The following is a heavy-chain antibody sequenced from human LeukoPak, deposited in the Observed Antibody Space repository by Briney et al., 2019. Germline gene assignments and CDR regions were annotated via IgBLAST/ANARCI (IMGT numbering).Heavy chain of an antibody. V-gene: IGHV1-2*02. Sequence: ASVKVSCKASGYTFTDYYLYWVRQAPGQGLEWMGWINPHSGGATYAQKFQGRVTMTRDTSTSTVYMELSSLTSEDTAVYYCARDLMRYYDSSGYSGIQHWGQGTLVTVSS. J-gene: IGHJ1*01. CDR2: INPHSGGA. D-gene: IGHD3-22*01. CDR3: ARDLMRYYDSSGYSGIQH. CDR1: GYTFTDYY.